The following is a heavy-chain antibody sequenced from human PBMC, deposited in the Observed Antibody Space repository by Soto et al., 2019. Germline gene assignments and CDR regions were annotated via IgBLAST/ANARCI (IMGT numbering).Heavy chain of an antibody. CDR2: IWYDGSNK. J-gene: IGHJ3*02. Sequence: ESGGGVVQPGRSLRLSCAASGFTFSSYGMHWVRQAPGKGLEWVAVIWYDGSNKYYADSVKGRFTISRDNSKNTLYLQMNSLRAEDTAVYYCAREDCSSSSGAFDIWGQGTMVTVSS. CDR1: GFTFSSYG. D-gene: IGHD6-6*01. V-gene: IGHV3-33*01. CDR3: AREDCSSSSGAFDI.